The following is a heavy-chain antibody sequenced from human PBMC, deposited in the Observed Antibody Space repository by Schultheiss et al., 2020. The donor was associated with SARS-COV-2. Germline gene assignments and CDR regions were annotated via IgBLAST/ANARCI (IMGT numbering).Heavy chain of an antibody. D-gene: IGHD2-2*01. CDR1: GGSFSGYY. J-gene: IGHJ6*03. Sequence: SQTLSLTCAVYGGSFSGYYWSWIRQPPGKGLEWIGEINQSGSTNYSPSLKSRVTISVDTSKNQFSLKLSSVTAADTAVYYCARGPARGAYYYYYYMDVWGKGTTVTVSS. V-gene: IGHV4-34*01. CDR3: ARGPARGAYYYYYYMDV. CDR2: INQSGST.